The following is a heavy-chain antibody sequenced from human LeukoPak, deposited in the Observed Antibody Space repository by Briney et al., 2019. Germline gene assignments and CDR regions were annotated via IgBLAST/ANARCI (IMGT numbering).Heavy chain of an antibody. CDR2: IYYSGST. CDR3: ARHAGGYTHFDS. J-gene: IGHJ4*02. Sequence: SETLSLTCTVSGDSISSYYWSWIRQPPGKGLEWIGYIYYSGSTNYNPSLKSRVTISVDTSKNQFSLNLSSVTAADTAVYYCARHAGGYTHFDSWGQGALVTVSS. D-gene: IGHD3-10*01. CDR1: GDSISSYY. V-gene: IGHV4-59*01.